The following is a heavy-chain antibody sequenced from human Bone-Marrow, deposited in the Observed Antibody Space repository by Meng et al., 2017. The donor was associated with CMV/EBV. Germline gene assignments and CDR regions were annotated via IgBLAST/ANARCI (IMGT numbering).Heavy chain of an antibody. V-gene: IGHV3-74*01. CDR2: INSDGSST. J-gene: IGHJ4*02. D-gene: IGHD3-3*01. CDR1: GFTFSSYW. Sequence: GESLKISCAASGFTFSSYWMHWVRQAPGKGLVWVSRINSDGSSTSYADSVKGRFTISRDNAKNTLYLQMNSLRAEDTAVYYCAREGLVYSDPFDYWGQGTLVTVSS. CDR3: AREGLVYSDPFDY.